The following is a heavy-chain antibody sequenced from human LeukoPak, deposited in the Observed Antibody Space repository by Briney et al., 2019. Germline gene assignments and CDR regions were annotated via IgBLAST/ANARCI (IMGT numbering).Heavy chain of an antibody. Sequence: SETLSLTCTVSGGSISSSSYYWGWIRQPPGKGLEWIGSIYYSGSTYYNPSLKSRVTISVDTSKNQFSLKLSSVTAADTAVYYCARLASPGNADDYWGQGTLVTVSS. CDR2: IYYSGST. CDR1: GGSISSSSYY. V-gene: IGHV4-39*07. D-gene: IGHD1-14*01. CDR3: ARLASPGNADDY. J-gene: IGHJ4*02.